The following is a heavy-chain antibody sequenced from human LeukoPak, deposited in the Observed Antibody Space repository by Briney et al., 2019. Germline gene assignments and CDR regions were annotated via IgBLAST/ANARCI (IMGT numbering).Heavy chain of an antibody. J-gene: IGHJ4*02. CDR3: ARGNTRRYSYGWIDY. D-gene: IGHD5-18*01. CDR2: IIPIFGIA. V-gene: IGHV1-69*05. Sequence: SVKVSCKASGGTFSSYAISWVRQAPGQGLEWMGRIIPIFGIANYAQKFQGRVTITTDESTSTAYMELSSLRSEDTAVYYCARGNTRRYSYGWIDYWGQGTLVTVSS. CDR1: GGTFSSYA.